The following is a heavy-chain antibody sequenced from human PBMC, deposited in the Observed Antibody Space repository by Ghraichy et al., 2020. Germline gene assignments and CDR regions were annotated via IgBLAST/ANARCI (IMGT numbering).Heavy chain of an antibody. V-gene: IGHV1-8*01. CDR3: ARVKYYYYGMDV. Sequence: ASVKVSYKASRYTFTNYDLHWVRQATGQGLEWMGWMNPNSGDIAYAPKFQGRITMTRNTSRSTAYMELSSLRSEDTAVYYCARVKYYYYGMDVWGQGTTVTVSS. CDR1: RYTFTNYD. J-gene: IGHJ6*02. D-gene: IGHD4-23*01. CDR2: MNPNSGDI.